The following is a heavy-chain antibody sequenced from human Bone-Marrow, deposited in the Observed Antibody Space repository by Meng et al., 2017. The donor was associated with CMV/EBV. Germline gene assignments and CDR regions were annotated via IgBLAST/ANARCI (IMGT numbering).Heavy chain of an antibody. V-gene: IGHV3-48*03. CDR2: ISSSGSTI. D-gene: IGHD3-3*01. CDR3: ARVSFGGAFDI. CDR1: GFTFSSYE. Sequence: GGSLRLSCAASGFTFSSYEMNWVRQAPGKGLEWVSYISSSGSTIYYADSVKGRFTISRDNAKNSLYLQMNSLRAEDTAVYYCARVSFGGAFDIWGQGTMVTV. J-gene: IGHJ3*02.